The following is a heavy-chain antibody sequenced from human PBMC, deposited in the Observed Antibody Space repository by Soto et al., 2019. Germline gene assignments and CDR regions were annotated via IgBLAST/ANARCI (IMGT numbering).Heavy chain of an antibody. V-gene: IGHV3-23*01. CDR2: ISGSGGST. CDR1: GFTFSSYA. J-gene: IGHJ3*02. Sequence: GGSLRLSCAASGFTFSSYAMSWVRQAPGKGLEWVSAISGSGGSTYYADSVKGRFTISRGNSKNTLYLQMNSLRAEDTAVYYCAKGVDYYDSLDAFDIWGQGTMVTVSS. CDR3: AKGVDYYDSLDAFDI. D-gene: IGHD3-22*01.